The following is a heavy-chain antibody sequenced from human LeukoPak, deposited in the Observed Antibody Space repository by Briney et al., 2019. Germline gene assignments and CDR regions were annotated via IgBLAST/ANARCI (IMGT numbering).Heavy chain of an antibody. D-gene: IGHD3-22*01. CDR2: ISGSGGST. CDR1: GFTFSSYA. CDR3: AKGSYYYDSADYFDY. V-gene: IGHV3-23*01. Sequence: GGSLRLSCAASGFTFSSYAMSWVRQAPGKGLEWVSAISGSGGSTYYADSVKGRFTISRDNSKNTLYLQMNSLRAADTAVYHCAKGSYYYDSADYFDYWGQGTLVTVSS. J-gene: IGHJ4*02.